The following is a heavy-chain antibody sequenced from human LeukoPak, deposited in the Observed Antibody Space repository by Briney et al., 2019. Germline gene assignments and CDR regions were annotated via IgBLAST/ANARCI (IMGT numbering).Heavy chain of an antibody. CDR3: ARDGHDYGDFGNWFDP. V-gene: IGHV3-23*01. CDR1: GFTFSSYA. Sequence: PSGGSLRLSCAASGFTFSSYAMSWVRQAPGKGLEWVSAISGSGGSTYYADSVKGRFTISRDNSKNTLYLQMNSLRAEDTAVYYCARDGHDYGDFGNWFDPWGQGTLVTASS. D-gene: IGHD4-17*01. J-gene: IGHJ5*02. CDR2: ISGSGGST.